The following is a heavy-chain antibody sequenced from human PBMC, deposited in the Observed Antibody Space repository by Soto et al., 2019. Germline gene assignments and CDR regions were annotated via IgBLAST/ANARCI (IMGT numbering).Heavy chain of an antibody. D-gene: IGHD6-13*01. CDR3: ARQGSSWLDY. V-gene: IGHV1-2*02. CDR2: IIPNSGGT. Sequence: QVQLVQSGAEVKKPGSSVKVSCKASGGTFSSYAISWVRQAPGQGLEWMGGIIPNSGGTNYAQKFQGRVTMTRDTSISTAYMELSRLRSDDTAVYYCARQGSSWLDYWGQGTLVTVSS. J-gene: IGHJ4*02. CDR1: GGTFSSYA.